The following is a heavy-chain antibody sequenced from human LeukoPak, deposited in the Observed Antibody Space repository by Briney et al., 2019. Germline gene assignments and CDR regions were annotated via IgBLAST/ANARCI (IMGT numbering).Heavy chain of an antibody. D-gene: IGHD2-8*02. V-gene: IGHV3-48*01. CDR2: ISSSSTTN. CDR3: ATYRQVLLPFES. J-gene: IGHJ4*02. Sequence: GGSLRLSCAASGFTSSSYSMNWVRQAPGKGLEWVSYISSSSTTNYYADSVKGRFTISRDNAKNSLYLQMNSLRAEDTAIYYCATYRQVLLPFESWGQGTLVTVSS. CDR1: GFTSSSYS.